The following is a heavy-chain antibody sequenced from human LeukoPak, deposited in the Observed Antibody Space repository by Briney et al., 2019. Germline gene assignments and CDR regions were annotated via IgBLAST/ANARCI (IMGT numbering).Heavy chain of an antibody. J-gene: IGHJ6*02. Sequence: PGGSLRLSCGASGFTFSDYYMSWIRQAPGKGLEWVSDISSSGSSIYYADSVKGRFTISRDNAKKSLYLQMNSLRAEDTAVYYCAKGDVLLWFGESSMDVWGQGTTVTVSS. CDR2: ISSSGSSI. D-gene: IGHD3-10*01. CDR3: AKGDVLLWFGESSMDV. V-gene: IGHV3-11*01. CDR1: GFTFSDYY.